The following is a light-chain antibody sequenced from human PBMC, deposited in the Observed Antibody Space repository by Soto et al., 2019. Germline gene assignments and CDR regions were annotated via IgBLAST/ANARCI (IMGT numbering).Light chain of an antibody. CDR1: QSVSSTY. CDR2: DAS. V-gene: IGKV3-11*01. J-gene: IGKJ5*01. CDR3: QQRSNWSFT. Sequence: EIVLTQCPGTLSLSPGERATLSCRASQSVSSTYLAWYQQKPGQAPRLLIYDASNRATGIPARFSGSGSGTDFTLTISSLEPEDFAVYYCQQRSNWSFTFGQGTRLEI.